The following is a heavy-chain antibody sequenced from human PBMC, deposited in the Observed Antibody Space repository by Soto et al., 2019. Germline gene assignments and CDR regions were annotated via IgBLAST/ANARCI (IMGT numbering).Heavy chain of an antibody. CDR2: VYYSGNT. CDR1: GGSISPYH. D-gene: IGHD6-13*01. J-gene: IGHJ6*03. V-gene: IGHV4-59*01. CDR3: ARKGAAASYAHYYMDV. Sequence: SETLSLTCTVSGGSISPYHWSWIWQPPGKGLEWIGYVYYSGNTNYNPSLESRVTISVDTSRNQFSLNLTSATAADTAVYYCARKGAAASYAHYYMDVWGRGTTVTVSS.